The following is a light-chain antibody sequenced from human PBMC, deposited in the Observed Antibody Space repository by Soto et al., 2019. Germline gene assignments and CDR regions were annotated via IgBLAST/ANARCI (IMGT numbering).Light chain of an antibody. Sequence: QSVLTQPPSVSGAPGQSVTISCSGSGSNIGTYEVHWYQQLPGKAPKLLIQHNFNRPSGVPDRFSGSKSGTSASLAITGLLAEDESDYYCHSYDTFLSAVVFGGGTKLTVL. CDR2: HNF. CDR3: HSYDTFLSAVV. J-gene: IGLJ2*01. CDR1: GSNIGTYE. V-gene: IGLV1-40*01.